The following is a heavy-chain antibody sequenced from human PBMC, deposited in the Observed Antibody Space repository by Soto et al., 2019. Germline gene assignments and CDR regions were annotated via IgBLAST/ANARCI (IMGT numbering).Heavy chain of an antibody. CDR3: ARDKGGYYDILTGYYNWFDP. Sequence: SETLSLTCTVSGGSISSYYWSWIRQPAGKGLEWIGRIYTSGSTNYNPSLKSRVTMSVDTSKNQFSLKLSSVTAADTAVYYCARDKGGYYDILTGYYNWFDPWGQGTLVTVSS. D-gene: IGHD3-9*01. J-gene: IGHJ5*02. V-gene: IGHV4-4*07. CDR2: IYTSGST. CDR1: GGSISSYY.